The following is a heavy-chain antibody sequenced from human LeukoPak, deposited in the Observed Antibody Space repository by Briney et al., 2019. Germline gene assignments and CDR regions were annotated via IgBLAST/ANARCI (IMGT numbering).Heavy chain of an antibody. CDR2: ISFDGSNK. CDR3: ARDPLSARQTGYFDL. V-gene: IGHV3-30-3*01. D-gene: IGHD3-16*02. Sequence: GGSLRLSCATSGFTFSSYALHWVRQAPGKGLEWVAVISFDGSNKYYADSVKGRFTISRDNSKNTLFLRMNSLRADDTAVYYCARDPLSARQTGYFDLWGRGTLVTVSS. J-gene: IGHJ2*01. CDR1: GFTFSSYA.